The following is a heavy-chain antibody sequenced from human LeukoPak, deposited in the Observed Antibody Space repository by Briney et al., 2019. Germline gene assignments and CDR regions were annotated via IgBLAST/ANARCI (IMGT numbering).Heavy chain of an antibody. CDR2: INPNSGGT. J-gene: IGHJ6*02. V-gene: IGHV1-2*02. CDR3: AREWASSSWFARRFYGMDV. D-gene: IGHD6-13*01. Sequence: GASVKVSCKASGYTFTGYSMHWVRQAPGQGLEWMGWINPNSGGTNYAQKFQGRVTMTRGTSISTAYMELSRLRSDDTAVYYCAREWASSSWFARRFYGMDVWGQGATVTVSS. CDR1: GYTFTGYS.